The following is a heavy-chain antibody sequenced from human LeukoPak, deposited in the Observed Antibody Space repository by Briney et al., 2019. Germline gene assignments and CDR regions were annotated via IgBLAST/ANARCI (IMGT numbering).Heavy chain of an antibody. CDR2: IRNSCDSA. CDR3: AKDLLSQQVARCFDY. Sequence: GSLRLSCVASGFTFSTYAMSWVRQAPGKGLEWVSVIRNSCDSAQYADSVEGRFSISRDNSRNTLYLQMNSLRTDDTAVYYCAKDLLSQQVARCFDYWGQGTLVTVSS. CDR1: GFTFSTYA. D-gene: IGHD2-15*01. V-gene: IGHV3-23*01. J-gene: IGHJ4*02.